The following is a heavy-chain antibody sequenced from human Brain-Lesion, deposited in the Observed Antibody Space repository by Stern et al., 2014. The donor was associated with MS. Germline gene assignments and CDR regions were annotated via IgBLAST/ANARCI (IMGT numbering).Heavy chain of an antibody. J-gene: IGHJ5*01. CDR1: GDSVSSNSAA. Sequence: QLVQSGPGLMKPSQTLALTCAISGDSVSSNSAAWNWIRQSPSRGLEWLGRTYYRSKWYYQYAESVKSRITINADTSTNQFSLQLNSVTPEDTPVYLCAKGYNWFDSWGQGTVVTVS. V-gene: IGHV6-1*01. CDR2: TYYRSKWYY. CDR3: AKGYNWFDS.